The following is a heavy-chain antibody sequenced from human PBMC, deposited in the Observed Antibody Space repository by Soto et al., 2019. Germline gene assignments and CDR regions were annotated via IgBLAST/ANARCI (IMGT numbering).Heavy chain of an antibody. Sequence: SETLSLTCAVYGGSFSGYYWSWIRQPPGKGLEWIGEINHSGSTNYNPSLKSRVTISVDTSKNQFSLKLSSVTAADTAVYYCARGGGRITMIVVGIPSYFDCWGQGTQVTVSS. V-gene: IGHV4-34*01. CDR3: ARGGGRITMIVVGIPSYFDC. CDR2: INHSGST. J-gene: IGHJ4*02. D-gene: IGHD3-22*01. CDR1: GGSFSGYY.